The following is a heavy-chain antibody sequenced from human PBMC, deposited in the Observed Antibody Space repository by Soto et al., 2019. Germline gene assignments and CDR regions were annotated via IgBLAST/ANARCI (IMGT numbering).Heavy chain of an antibody. D-gene: IGHD6-19*01. J-gene: IGHJ4*02. CDR2: IWYDGSNK. Sequence: QVQLVESGGGVVQPGRSLRLSCAASGFTFSSYGMHWVRQAPGKGLEWVAVIWYDGSNKYYADSVKGRFTISRDNSKNTLYLQMNSLRAEDTAVDYCARDWHYSSGWRFDYWGQGTLVTVSS. V-gene: IGHV3-33*01. CDR1: GFTFSSYG. CDR3: ARDWHYSSGWRFDY.